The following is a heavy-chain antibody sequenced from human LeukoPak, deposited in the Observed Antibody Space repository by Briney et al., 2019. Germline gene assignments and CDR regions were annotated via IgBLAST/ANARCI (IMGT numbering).Heavy chain of an antibody. J-gene: IGHJ4*02. CDR3: AKEPYDSSGYEYYFDY. CDR2: ISGSGGST. Sequence: QPGGSLRLSCAASGFNFSSYAMSWVRQAPGKGLEWVSAISGSGGSTYYADSVKGRFTISRDNSKNTLYLQMNSLRAEDTAVYYCAKEPYDSSGYEYYFDYWGQGTLVTVSS. CDR1: GFNFSSYA. D-gene: IGHD3-22*01. V-gene: IGHV3-23*01.